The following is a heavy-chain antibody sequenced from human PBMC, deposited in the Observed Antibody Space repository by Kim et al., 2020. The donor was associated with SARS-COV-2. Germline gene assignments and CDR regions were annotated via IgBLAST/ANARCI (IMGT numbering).Heavy chain of an antibody. CDR2: IYTSGST. CDR3: ARDFWSGYYTDYYYYGMDV. CDR1: GGSISSYY. J-gene: IGHJ6*02. D-gene: IGHD3-3*01. Sequence: SETLSLTCTVSGGSISSYYWSWIRQPAGKGLEWIGRIYTSGSTNYNPSLKSRVTMSVDTSKNQFSLKLSSVTAADTAVYYCARDFWSGYYTDYYYYGMDVWGQGTTVTVSS. V-gene: IGHV4-4*07.